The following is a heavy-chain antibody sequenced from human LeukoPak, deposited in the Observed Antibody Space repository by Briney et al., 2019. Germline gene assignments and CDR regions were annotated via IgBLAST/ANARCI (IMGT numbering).Heavy chain of an antibody. J-gene: IGHJ4*02. CDR2: INPNSGVT. V-gene: IGHV1-2*02. Sequence: ASVKVSCKASGYSFTGYYMHWVRQAPGQGLEWMGWINPNSGVTNYAQKFQGRVTLTRDTSISTAYMELSRLRSDDTAVYYCAREPYCSSTNCHVDYWGQGTLVTVSS. CDR3: AREPYCSSTNCHVDY. CDR1: GYSFTGYY. D-gene: IGHD2-2*01.